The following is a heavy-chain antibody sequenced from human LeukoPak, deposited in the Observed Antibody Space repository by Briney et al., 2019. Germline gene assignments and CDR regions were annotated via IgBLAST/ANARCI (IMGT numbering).Heavy chain of an antibody. CDR1: GGSISSGDYY. D-gene: IGHD6-19*01. J-gene: IGHJ4*02. V-gene: IGHV4-30-4*08. CDR2: IYYSGST. Sequence: KASQTLSLTCTVSGGSISSGDYYWSWIRQPPGKGLEWIGDIYYSGSTYYNPSLKSRVTISVDTSKNQFSLKLSSVTAADTAVYYCARALRIAVAGNADPFDYWGQGTLVTVSS. CDR3: ARALRIAVAGNADPFDY.